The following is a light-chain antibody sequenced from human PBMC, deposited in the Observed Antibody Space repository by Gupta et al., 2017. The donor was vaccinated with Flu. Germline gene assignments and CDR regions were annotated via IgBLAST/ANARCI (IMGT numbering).Light chain of an antibody. J-gene: IGKJ3*01. Sequence: KLPKSPSSLSASVGDRVTITCRASQSISSYLNWYQQKPGKAPKLLIYAASSLQSGVPSRFSGSGSGTDFTLTISSLQPEDFATYYCQQSDSTPFSFGHGTKVDIK. CDR1: QSISSY. CDR2: AAS. CDR3: QQSDSTPFS. V-gene: IGKV1-39*01.